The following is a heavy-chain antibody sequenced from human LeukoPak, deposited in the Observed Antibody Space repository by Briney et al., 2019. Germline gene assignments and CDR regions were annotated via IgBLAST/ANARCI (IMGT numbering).Heavy chain of an antibody. J-gene: IGHJ4*02. Sequence: GASVKVSCKASGYTFTGYYMHWVRQAPGQGLEWMGWISAYNGNTNYAQKLQGRVTMTTDTSTSTAYMELRSLRSDDTAVYYCARVSRYSSSWYDYWGQGTLVTVSS. CDR1: GYTFTGYY. CDR3: ARVSRYSSSWYDY. V-gene: IGHV1-18*04. CDR2: ISAYNGNT. D-gene: IGHD6-13*01.